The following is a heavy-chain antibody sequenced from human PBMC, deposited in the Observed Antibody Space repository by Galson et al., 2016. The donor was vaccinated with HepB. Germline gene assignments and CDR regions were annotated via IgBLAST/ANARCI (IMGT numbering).Heavy chain of an antibody. J-gene: IGHJ4*02. D-gene: IGHD3-16*01. V-gene: IGHV4-59*11. CDR3: ARDGRAWVGLDD. CDR1: GASISGHY. CDR2: VHYSGIT. Sequence: SETLSLTCAVSGASISGHYWSWIRQPPGKGLEWIGYVHYSGITNYNPSLKSRVSISIDTSKTPFSLRLTSLTVADTAIYYCARDGRAWVGLDDWGQGTQVTVS.